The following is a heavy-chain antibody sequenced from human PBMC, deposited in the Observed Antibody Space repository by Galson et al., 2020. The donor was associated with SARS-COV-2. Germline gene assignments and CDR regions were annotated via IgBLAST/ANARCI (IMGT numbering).Heavy chain of an antibody. CDR1: GYNFISYA. J-gene: IGHJ4*02. D-gene: IGHD6-19*01. CDR3: ARSIAVNTTVSGTGDY. CDR2: INPGTGNT. Sequence: ASVKVSCKTSGYNFISYAIHWVRQAPGQRLEWMGWINPGTGNTKYSQKFQNRVTITRNTSAKTVYMELSSLRSEDSALYYCARSIAVNTTVSGTGDYWGQGTLVTVSS. V-gene: IGHV1-3*01.